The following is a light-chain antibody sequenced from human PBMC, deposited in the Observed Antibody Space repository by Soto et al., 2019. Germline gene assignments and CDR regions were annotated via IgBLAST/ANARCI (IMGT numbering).Light chain of an antibody. CDR1: QSVSSSY. V-gene: IGKV3-20*01. CDR3: QQFGSSPLFT. Sequence: EIVLTQSPGTLSLSPGERATLSCRASQSVSSSYLAWYQQKPGHAPRLLIYGASSRTTGIPDRFSGSGSGTAVTLSISRLEPEDFAVYYCQQFGSSPLFTFGPGTKVDVK. J-gene: IGKJ3*01. CDR2: GAS.